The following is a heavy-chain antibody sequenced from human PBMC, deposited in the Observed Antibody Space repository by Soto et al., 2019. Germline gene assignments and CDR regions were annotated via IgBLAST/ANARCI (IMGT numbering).Heavy chain of an antibody. J-gene: IGHJ4*02. D-gene: IGHD6-13*01. CDR3: ARGAAADY. CDR1: GGSFSGYY. V-gene: IGHV4-34*01. CDR2: INHSGST. Sequence: SETLSLTCAVYGGSFSGYYWSWIRQPPGKGLEWIGEINHSGSTNYNPSLKSRVTISVDTSKNQFSLKLSSVTAADTAVYYCARGAAADYWGQGTLVTVSS.